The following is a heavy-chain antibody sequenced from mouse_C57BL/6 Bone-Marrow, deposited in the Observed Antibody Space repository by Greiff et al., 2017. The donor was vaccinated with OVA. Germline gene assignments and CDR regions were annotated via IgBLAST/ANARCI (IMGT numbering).Heavy chain of an antibody. CDR2: IHPSDNDT. V-gene: IGHV1-74*01. J-gene: IGHJ2*01. CDR1: GYTFTSYW. CDR3: ASGYYNVRSYLDS. D-gene: IGHD1-1*01. Sequence: QVQLQQPGAELVKPGASVKVSCKASGYTFTSYWMHWVKQRPGQGLEWIGRIHPSDNDTNYNQKFKGKATLTVDKSSSTAYMQLSSLTSEDSAVYYCASGYYNVRSYLDSGGQGTTPPASS.